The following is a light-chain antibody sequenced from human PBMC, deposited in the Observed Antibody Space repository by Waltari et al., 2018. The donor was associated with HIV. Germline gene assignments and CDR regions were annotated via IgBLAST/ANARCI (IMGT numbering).Light chain of an antibody. CDR3: QQYNDWPRGP. CDR2: RAS. V-gene: IGKV3-15*01. CDR1: QSVSSN. Sequence: EIVLTQSPATLSVSPGERATLSCRASQSVSSNLAWYQQKPGQAPRLLIYRASTRTTGIPARVSGSGSGTEFTLTISSLQSEDFAVYYCQQYNDWPRGPFGQGTRLEIK. J-gene: IGKJ2*01.